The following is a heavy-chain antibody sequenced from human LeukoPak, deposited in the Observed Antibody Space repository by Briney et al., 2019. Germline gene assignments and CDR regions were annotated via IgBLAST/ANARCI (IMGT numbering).Heavy chain of an antibody. CDR3: ARGGYYYDSSGYYPFDY. CDR1: GFTLSSYG. J-gene: IGHJ4*02. D-gene: IGHD3-22*01. V-gene: IGHV3-33*01. CDR2: IWYDGSNK. Sequence: GGSLRLSCAASGFTLSSYGMHWVRQAPGKGLEWVAVIWYDGSNKYYADSVKGRFTISRDNSKNTLYLQMNSLRAEDTAVYYCARGGYYYDSSGYYPFDYWGQGTLVTVSS.